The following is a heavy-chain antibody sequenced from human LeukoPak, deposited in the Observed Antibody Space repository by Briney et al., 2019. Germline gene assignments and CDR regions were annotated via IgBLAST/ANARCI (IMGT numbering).Heavy chain of an antibody. Sequence: GESLKISCKGSGYSFTHYWIGWVRQMPGKGLEWMGVIYPGDSDIIYGPSFQGQVTISADKSISTAYLQWRSLKASDTAIYYCARQAATVRENWFDPWGQGTPVTVSS. CDR2: IYPGDSDI. CDR3: ARQAATVRENWFDP. J-gene: IGHJ5*02. V-gene: IGHV5-51*01. CDR1: GYSFTHYW. D-gene: IGHD2-15*01.